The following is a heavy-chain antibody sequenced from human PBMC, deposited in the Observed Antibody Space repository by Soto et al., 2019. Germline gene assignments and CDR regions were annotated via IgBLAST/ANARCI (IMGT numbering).Heavy chain of an antibody. CDR1: GYSFTSYW. Sequence: PWESLKISCKGSGYSFTSYWIGWVRQMPGKGLEWMGIIYPGDSDTRYSPSFQGQVTISADKSISTAYLQWSSLKASDTAMYYCARQGYYGSGSYTVGYYYGMDVWRQGTTVTVSS. CDR2: IYPGDSDT. CDR3: ARQGYYGSGSYTVGYYYGMDV. V-gene: IGHV5-51*01. D-gene: IGHD3-10*01. J-gene: IGHJ6*02.